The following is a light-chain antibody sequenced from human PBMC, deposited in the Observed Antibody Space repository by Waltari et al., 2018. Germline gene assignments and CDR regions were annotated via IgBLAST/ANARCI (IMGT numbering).Light chain of an antibody. CDR3: QSYDTTLSVV. V-gene: IGLV1-40*01. CDR2: GTS. Sequence: QSVLTQPPSVSGAPGQKVTSACTGSGSHIGAGYDVHWHQQLPRAAPKLLIYGTSSRPLGVPDRFFGSTSGTSASLAITGLQAEDEADYYCQSYDTTLSVVFGGGTKLTVL. CDR1: GSHIGAGYD. J-gene: IGLJ3*02.